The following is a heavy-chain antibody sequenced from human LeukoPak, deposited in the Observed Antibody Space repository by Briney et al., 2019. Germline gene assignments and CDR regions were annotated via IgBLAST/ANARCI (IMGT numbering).Heavy chain of an antibody. CDR2: MNPNSGNT. Sequence: ASVKVSCKASGYTLTSYDINWVRQATGQGLEWMGWMNPNSGNTGYAQKFQGRVTMTRNTSISTAYMELSSLRSEDTAVYYCARAFITMVRGVIIPYGMDVWGQGTTVTVSS. V-gene: IGHV1-8*01. J-gene: IGHJ6*02. CDR3: ARAFITMVRGVIIPYGMDV. D-gene: IGHD3-10*01. CDR1: GYTLTSYD.